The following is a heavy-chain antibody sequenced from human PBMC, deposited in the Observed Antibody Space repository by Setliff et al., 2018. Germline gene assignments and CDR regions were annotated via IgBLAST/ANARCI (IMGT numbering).Heavy chain of an antibody. CDR1: GYSISSGYY. CDR2: IYHSGST. D-gene: IGHD3-22*01. Sequence: LSLTCAVSGYSISSGYYWGWIRQPPGKGLEWIGSIYHSGSTYYNPSLKSRVTMSVDTSKNQFSLKLSSVTAADTAVYYCARTNYYDSSTYFNWFDPWGQGTLVTV. J-gene: IGHJ5*02. V-gene: IGHV4-38-2*01. CDR3: ARTNYYDSSTYFNWFDP.